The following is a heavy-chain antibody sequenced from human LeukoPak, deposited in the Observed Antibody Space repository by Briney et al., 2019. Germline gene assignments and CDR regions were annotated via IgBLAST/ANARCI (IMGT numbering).Heavy chain of an antibody. J-gene: IGHJ6*04. CDR1: GGSFSGYY. V-gene: IGHV4-34*01. Sequence: SETLSLTCAVYGGSFSGYYWSWIRQPPGKGLEWIGEINHSGSTNYNPSLKSRVTIPVDTSKNQFSLKLSSVTAADTAVYYCARKGYSSDGYYYYGMDVWGKGTTVTVSS. CDR3: ARKGYSSDGYYYYGMDV. CDR2: INHSGST. D-gene: IGHD6-19*01.